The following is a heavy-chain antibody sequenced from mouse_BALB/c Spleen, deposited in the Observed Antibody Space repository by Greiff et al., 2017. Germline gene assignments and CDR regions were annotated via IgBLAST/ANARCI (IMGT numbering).Heavy chain of an antibody. D-gene: IGHD1-1*01. V-gene: IGHV5-6-3*01. Sequence: DVHLVESGGGLVQPGGSLKLSCAASGFTFSSYGMSWVRQTPDKRLELVATINSNGGSTYYPDSVKGRFTISSDNAKNTLYLQMSSLKSEDTAMYYCARADYYGSSYVPLAMDYWGQGTSVTVSS. CDR2: INSNGGST. CDR1: GFTFSSYG. CDR3: ARADYYGSSYVPLAMDY. J-gene: IGHJ4*01.